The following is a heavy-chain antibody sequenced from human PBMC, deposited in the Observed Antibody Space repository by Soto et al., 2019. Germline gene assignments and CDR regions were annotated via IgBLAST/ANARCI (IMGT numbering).Heavy chain of an antibody. CDR3: ARDKGRGSGRSHPSGWFDP. V-gene: IGHV4-31*03. D-gene: IGHD3-10*01. J-gene: IGHJ5*02. CDR2: IYYSGST. CDR1: GGSISSGGYY. Sequence: QVQLQESGPGLVKPSQTLSLTCTVSGGSISSGGYYWSWIRQHPGKGLEWIGYIYYSGSTYYNPSLKSRVTISVDTSKNQFSLKLSSVTAADTAVYYCARDKGRGSGRSHPSGWFDPWGQGTLVTVSS.